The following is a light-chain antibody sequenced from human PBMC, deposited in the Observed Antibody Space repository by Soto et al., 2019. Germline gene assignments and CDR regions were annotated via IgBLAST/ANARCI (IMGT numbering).Light chain of an antibody. CDR1: QSVSSN. CDR2: AAS. Sequence: EVVMTQSPATVSVSPWERATLSCRASQSVSSNLAWYRQKPGQAPRLLIYAASSRATGSPDRFSGGGSGTDFTLTISRLEPEDFAVYYCQQYGYSPITFGQGTRLGL. V-gene: IGKV3-20*01. CDR3: QQYGYSPIT. J-gene: IGKJ5*01.